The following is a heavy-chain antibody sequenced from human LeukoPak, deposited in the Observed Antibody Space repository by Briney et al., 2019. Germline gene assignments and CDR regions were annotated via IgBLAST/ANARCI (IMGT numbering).Heavy chain of an antibody. CDR1: GFTFSSFS. CDR2: LSTSGAAT. J-gene: IGHJ4*02. D-gene: IGHD3-10*01. CDR3: AKKGYAGSGTYSYYFDY. Sequence: GGSLRLSCETSGFTFSSFSMNWVRQAPGKGLERVSTLSTSGAATYYADSVKGRFTISRDNSQNTLYLQMNSLRAEDTAIYYCAKKGYAGSGTYSYYFDYWGQGALVTVSS. V-gene: IGHV3-23*01.